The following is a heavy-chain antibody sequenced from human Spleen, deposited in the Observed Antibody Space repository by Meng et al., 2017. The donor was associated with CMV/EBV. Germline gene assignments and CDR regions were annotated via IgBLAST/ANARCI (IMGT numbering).Heavy chain of an antibody. D-gene: IGHD1-26*01. Sequence: GESLKISCAASGFTFSTYWVHWVRQAPGKGLVCVSRINSDGSSTLYAESVKGRFTISRDNAKNTLYLQMNSLRAEDTAVYYCARDREYYYGMDVWGQGTTVTVSS. J-gene: IGHJ6*02. V-gene: IGHV3-74*01. CDR1: GFTFSTYW. CDR2: INSDGSST. CDR3: ARDREYYYGMDV.